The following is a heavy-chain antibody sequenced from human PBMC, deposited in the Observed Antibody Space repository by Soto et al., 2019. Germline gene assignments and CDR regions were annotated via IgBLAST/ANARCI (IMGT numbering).Heavy chain of an antibody. CDR1: GFSFSRNW. V-gene: IGHV3-7*01. CDR2: MKQDGSVI. J-gene: IGHJ4*02. D-gene: IGHD3-10*01. CDR3: ASLLGDVTTFEY. Sequence: GSLRLSCVVSGFSFSRNWMSWVRQPPEKGLEWVATMKQDGSVIHYVDSVKGRFTISRDNAENSLYLQMNSLKVEDTAVYYCASLLGDVTTFEYWGRGA.